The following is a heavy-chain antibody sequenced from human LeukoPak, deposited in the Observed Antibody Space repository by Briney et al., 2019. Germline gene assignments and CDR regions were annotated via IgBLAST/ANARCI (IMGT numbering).Heavy chain of an antibody. CDR2: IYHSGST. D-gene: IGHD2-15*01. Sequence: SETLSLTCTVSGYSISSGYYWGWIRQPPGKGLEWIGSIYHSGSTYYNPSLKSRVTISVDTSKNQFSLKLSSVTAADTAVSYCARAIVVVAAINFDYWGQGTLVTVSS. CDR1: GYSISSGYY. CDR3: ARAIVVVAAINFDY. V-gene: IGHV4-38-2*02. J-gene: IGHJ4*02.